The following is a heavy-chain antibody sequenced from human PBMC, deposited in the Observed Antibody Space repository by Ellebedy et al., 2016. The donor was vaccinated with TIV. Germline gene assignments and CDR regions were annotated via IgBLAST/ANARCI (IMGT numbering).Heavy chain of an antibody. V-gene: IGHV4-34*01. J-gene: IGHJ5*02. CDR2: VHRSGSN. Sequence: MPSETLSLTCAVYGGSFSGYYWIWIRQPPGKGLEWIGEVHRSGSNRYNPSLKSRLTISVDTSNNQFSLNLNSVTAADTAIYYCARVAYGSGIGSGFDPWGQGTPVTVSS. CDR3: ARVAYGSGIGSGFDP. D-gene: IGHD3-10*01. CDR1: GGSFSGYY.